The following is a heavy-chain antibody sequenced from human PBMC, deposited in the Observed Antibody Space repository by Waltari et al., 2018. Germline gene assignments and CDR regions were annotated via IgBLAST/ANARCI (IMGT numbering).Heavy chain of an antibody. Sequence: EVQLVQSGAEVKKPGESLKISCKGSGYSFTSYWIGWVRQMPGKGLEWMGIIYPGDSDTRYSPSFQGQVTISADKSISTAYLQWSSLKASDTAMYYCAAPSYDYGDRVDAFDIWGQGTMVTVSS. J-gene: IGHJ3*02. V-gene: IGHV5-51*01. CDR1: GYSFTSYW. CDR2: IYPGDSDT. CDR3: AAPSYDYGDRVDAFDI. D-gene: IGHD4-17*01.